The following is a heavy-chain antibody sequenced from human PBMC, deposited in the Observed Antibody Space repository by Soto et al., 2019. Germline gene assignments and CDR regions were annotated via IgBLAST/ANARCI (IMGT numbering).Heavy chain of an antibody. CDR3: ARGNRNYFYGMDV. Sequence: PWGWLRLSGAACVFTFSSYGMHWVRQAPDKGLAWVAVIWYDGINKYYADSVKGRFTISRDNSKNTVYLQMNSLRAEDTAVYYCARGNRNYFYGMDVWGQGTTVTVSS. J-gene: IGHJ6*02. V-gene: IGHV3-33*01. CDR2: IWYDGINK. CDR1: VFTFSSYG.